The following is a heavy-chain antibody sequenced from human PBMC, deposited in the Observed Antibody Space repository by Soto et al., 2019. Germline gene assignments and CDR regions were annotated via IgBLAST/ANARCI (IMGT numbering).Heavy chain of an antibody. Sequence: SGPTLMNPTQTLTLTCTFSGFSLTTGGVGVGWIRQPPGKALEWLAVIYWGDNQSSSPSLKSSLTITKDTSKNQVVLRMTNMDPVDTATYYCARGYVWGSYRYFDYWGQGTLVTVSS. CDR1: GFSLTTGGVG. D-gene: IGHD3-16*02. J-gene: IGHJ4*02. CDR3: ARGYVWGSYRYFDY. CDR2: IYWGDNQ. V-gene: IGHV2-5*02.